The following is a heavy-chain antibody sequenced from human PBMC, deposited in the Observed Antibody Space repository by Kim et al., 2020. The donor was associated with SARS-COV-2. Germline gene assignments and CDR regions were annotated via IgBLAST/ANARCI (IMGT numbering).Heavy chain of an antibody. D-gene: IGHD2-15*01. CDR1: GGTFSSYA. CDR2: IIPILGIA. CDR3: ARKGDKGCSGGSCLTKSYYYYGMDV. Sequence: SVKVSCKASGGTFSSYAISWGRQAPGQGLEWMGRIIPILGIANYAQKFQGRVTITADKSTSTAYMELSSLRSEDTAVYYCARKGDKGCSGGSCLTKSYYYYGMDVWGQGTTVTVSS. V-gene: IGHV1-69*04. J-gene: IGHJ6*02.